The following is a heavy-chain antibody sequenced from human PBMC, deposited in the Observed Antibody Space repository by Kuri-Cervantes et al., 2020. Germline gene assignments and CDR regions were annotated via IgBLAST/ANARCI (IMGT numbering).Heavy chain of an antibody. D-gene: IGHD3-10*02. J-gene: IGHJ4*02. CDR1: GFTFSSYG. V-gene: IGHV3-33*01. CDR2: IWYDGSNK. Sequence: LSLTCAASGFTFSSYGMHWVRQAPGKGLEWVAVIWYDGSNKYYADSVKGRFTISRDNSKNTLYLQMNSLKTEDTAVYYCTTDRYYYVAIYYFDYWGREPWSPSPQ. CDR3: TTDRYYYVAIYYFDY.